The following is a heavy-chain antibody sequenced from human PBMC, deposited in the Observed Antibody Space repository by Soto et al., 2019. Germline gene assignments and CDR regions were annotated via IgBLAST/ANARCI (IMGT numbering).Heavy chain of an antibody. CDR3: TRVDAPGDRAFDI. J-gene: IGHJ3*02. CDR2: IRDRTNGYAT. V-gene: IGHV3-73*01. CDR1: GFSISGSG. Sequence: EVQLVESGGGLVQPGGSLRLSCAASGFSISGSGIHWVRQASGKGLEWVARIRDRTNGYATGYAASVQGRFSSSRDDSKNTAFLQMNSLNTEDTAVYYWTRVDAPGDRAFDIWGQGTMVTVAS.